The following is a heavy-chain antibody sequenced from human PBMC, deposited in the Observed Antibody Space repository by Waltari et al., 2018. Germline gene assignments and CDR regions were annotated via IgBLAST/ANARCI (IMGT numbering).Heavy chain of an antibody. CDR3: VRGHGWLPDY. J-gene: IGHJ4*02. CDR2: IKQDGSEK. CDR1: GLTLSNYW. V-gene: IGHV3-7*01. D-gene: IGHD5-12*01. Sequence: EVQVVESGGGLVQPGGALRLPGAASGLTLSNYWMNWVRQAPGKGPEWVANIKQDGSEKYYVDSVKGRFTISRDNAKNSLFLQMNSLRVEDTAVYYCVRGHGWLPDYWGQGTPVTVSP.